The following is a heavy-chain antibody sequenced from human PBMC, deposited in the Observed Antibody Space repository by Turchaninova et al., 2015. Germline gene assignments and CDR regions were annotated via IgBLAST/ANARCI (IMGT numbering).Heavy chain of an antibody. Sequence: QVQLQESGPGLVKPSETLSLTCTVSGYSISRGYYWVWIRLPPGEGLEWIGNIFHDGTTYYNPSLRRRVTMSVETSKNQFSLTVNSVTAADTAVYFCARDAHSSSWTRWFDPWGQGTLVTVSS. CDR2: IFHDGTT. J-gene: IGHJ5*02. D-gene: IGHD6-13*01. V-gene: IGHV4-38-2*02. CDR1: GYSISRGYY. CDR3: ARDAHSSSWTRWFDP.